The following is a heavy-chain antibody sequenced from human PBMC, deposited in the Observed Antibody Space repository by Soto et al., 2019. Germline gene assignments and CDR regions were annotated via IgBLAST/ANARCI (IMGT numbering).Heavy chain of an antibody. CDR2: ISSSGNYA. CDR3: ARSSGSYWWEFDY. CDR1: GFTFSDYY. V-gene: IGHV3-11*06. D-gene: IGHD3-10*01. Sequence: QVQLVGSGGGLVKPAGSLRLSCAASGFTFSDYYMSWIRQAPGKGLEWISYISSSGNYADYADSMKGRFSISRDNAKNSLYLQVHSLRAEDTAVYYCARSSGSYWWEFDYWGQGTLVTVSS. J-gene: IGHJ4*02.